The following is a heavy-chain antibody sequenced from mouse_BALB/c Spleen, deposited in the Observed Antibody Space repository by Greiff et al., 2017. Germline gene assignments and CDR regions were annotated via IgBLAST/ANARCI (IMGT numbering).Heavy chain of an antibody. CDR2: ISYSGST. Sequence: VMLQESGPGLVTPSQSLSLTCTVTGYSITSDYAWNWIRQFPGNKLEWMGYISYSGSTSYNPSLKSRISITRDTSKNQFFLQLNSVTTEDTATYYCARSDYYGSRGYYFDYGGQGTTLTVSS. V-gene: IGHV3-2*02. CDR3: ARSDYYGSRGYYFDY. CDR1: GYSITSDYA. D-gene: IGHD1-1*01. J-gene: IGHJ2*01.